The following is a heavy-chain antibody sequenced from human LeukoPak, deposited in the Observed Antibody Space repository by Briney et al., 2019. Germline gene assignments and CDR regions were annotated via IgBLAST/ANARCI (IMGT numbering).Heavy chain of an antibody. V-gene: IGHV1-2*02. CDR3: ARDLPPLYSSGWEYYFDY. D-gene: IGHD6-19*01. CDR1: GYTFTGYY. J-gene: IGHJ4*02. CDR2: INPNSGGT. Sequence: ASVKVSCKASGYTFTGYYMHWVRQAPGQGLEWMGWINPNSGGTNYAQKFQGRVTMTRDTSISTPYMELSRLRSDDTAVYYCARDLPPLYSSGWEYYFDYWGQGTLVTVSS.